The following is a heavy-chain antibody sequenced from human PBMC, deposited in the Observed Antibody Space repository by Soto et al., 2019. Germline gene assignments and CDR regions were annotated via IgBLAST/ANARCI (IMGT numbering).Heavy chain of an antibody. Sequence: SETLSLTCTVSGGSISSGDYYWSWIRQPPGKGLEWIGYIYYSGSTYYNPSLKSRVTISVDTSKNQFSLKLSSVTAADTAVYYCARVIRRGSSWINFDYWGQGTLVTVSS. J-gene: IGHJ4*02. CDR3: ARVIRRGSSWINFDY. CDR2: IYYSGST. V-gene: IGHV4-30-4*01. D-gene: IGHD6-13*01. CDR1: GGSISSGDYY.